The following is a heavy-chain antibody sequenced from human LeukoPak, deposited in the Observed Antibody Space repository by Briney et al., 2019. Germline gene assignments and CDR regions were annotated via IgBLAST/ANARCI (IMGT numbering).Heavy chain of an antibody. CDR3: ARDFYTGMFDY. J-gene: IGHJ4*02. CDR1: GFTFSSYG. D-gene: IGHD3-10*02. CDR2: IWYDGSNI. Sequence: PGRSQRLSCAASGFTFSSYGFHWVRQAPGKGLEWVAVIWYDGSNIHYAESVKGRFTISRDNSRDTLYLHMNSLRPEDTAVYYCARDFYTGMFDYWGQGTLVTVSS. V-gene: IGHV3-33*01.